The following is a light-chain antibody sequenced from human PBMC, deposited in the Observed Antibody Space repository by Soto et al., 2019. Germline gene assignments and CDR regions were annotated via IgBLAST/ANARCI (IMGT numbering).Light chain of an antibody. CDR1: QSVSNNY. Sequence: EIVLAQSPAPLSLSPGERATLSCRASQSVSNNYLAWYQQKPGQAPRLLIYGASNRATRIPDRFSGSGSGTDFTLTISRLEPEDFAVYYCQQYGSSGTFGQGTKVDIK. CDR3: QQYGSSGT. CDR2: GAS. V-gene: IGKV3-20*01. J-gene: IGKJ1*01.